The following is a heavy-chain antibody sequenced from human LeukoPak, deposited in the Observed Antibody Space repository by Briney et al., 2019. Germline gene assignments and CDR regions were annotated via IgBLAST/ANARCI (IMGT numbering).Heavy chain of an antibody. J-gene: IGHJ6*02. CDR3: ARDPVAGYGMDV. D-gene: IGHD6-19*01. Sequence: SETLSLTCTVSGASISSYYWSWIRQPAGKGLEWIGRIYTSGSTNYNLSLKSRVTMSVDTSKTQFSLKLSSVTAADTAVYYCARDPVAGYGMDVWGQGTTVTVSS. CDR1: GASISSYY. CDR2: IYTSGST. V-gene: IGHV4-4*07.